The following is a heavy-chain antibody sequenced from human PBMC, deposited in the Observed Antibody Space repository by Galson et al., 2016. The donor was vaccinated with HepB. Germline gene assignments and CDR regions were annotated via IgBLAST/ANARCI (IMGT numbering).Heavy chain of an antibody. CDR3: AREAADPLTAFDH. D-gene: IGHD6-25*01. Sequence: SLRLSCAASGFTLSSYGMHWVRQAPGKGLEWVAVIWNDGSYKYYTDSVKGRFTISRDNSKNKLFLQRNSLRVEETAVYYCAREAADPLTAFDHWGQGTLVPVSS. CDR1: GFTLSSYG. V-gene: IGHV3-33*08. J-gene: IGHJ4*02. CDR2: IWNDGSYK.